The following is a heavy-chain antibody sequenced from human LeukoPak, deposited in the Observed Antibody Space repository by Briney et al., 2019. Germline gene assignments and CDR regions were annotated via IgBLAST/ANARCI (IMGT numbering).Heavy chain of an antibody. D-gene: IGHD6-25*01. CDR3: ARGISSGPLPGDY. Sequence: SETLSLPCTVSGGSISSYYWSWIRQPPGKGLEWIGYIYYSGSTNYNPSLKSRVTISVDTSKNQFSLKLSSVTAADTAVYYCARGISSGPLPGDYWGQGTLVTVSS. CDR1: GGSISSYY. J-gene: IGHJ4*02. CDR2: IYYSGST. V-gene: IGHV4-59*01.